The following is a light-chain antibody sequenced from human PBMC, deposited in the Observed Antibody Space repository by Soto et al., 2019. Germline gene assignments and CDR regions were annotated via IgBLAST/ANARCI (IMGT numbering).Light chain of an antibody. CDR3: SARDDSLSGHV. CDR2: SNN. V-gene: IGLV1-44*01. Sequence: QSVLTQPPSASGTPGQRVTISCSGSSSNIGNNVVNWYQQLPGAAPKLLIYSNNQRPSGVTDRFSGSKSGTSASLAISGLQSEAEADYYCSARDDSLSGHVFGTGTKLTVL. CDR1: SSNIGNNV. J-gene: IGLJ1*01.